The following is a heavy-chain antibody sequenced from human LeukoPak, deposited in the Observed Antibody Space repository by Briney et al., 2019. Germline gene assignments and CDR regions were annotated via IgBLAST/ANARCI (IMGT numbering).Heavy chain of an antibody. Sequence: GGPLRLSCAASGFIFSKYAMSWVRQAPGRGLEWVSAISGSGGSTYYADSVKGRFTISRDNSKNTLYPQMNSLRAEDTAVYYCAKSRRTGQPLNWFDPWGQGTLVTVSS. CDR2: ISGSGGST. J-gene: IGHJ5*02. CDR3: AKSRRTGQPLNWFDP. D-gene: IGHD3/OR15-3a*01. V-gene: IGHV3-23*01. CDR1: GFIFSKYA.